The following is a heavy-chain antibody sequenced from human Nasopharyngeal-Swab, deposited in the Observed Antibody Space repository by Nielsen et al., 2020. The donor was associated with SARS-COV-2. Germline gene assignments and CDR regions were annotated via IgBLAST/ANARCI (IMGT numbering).Heavy chain of an antibody. D-gene: IGHD4-17*01. CDR1: GGTFCKYA. CDR2: IIDNLGMT. V-gene: IGHV1-69*10. Sequence: SVKVSCRGSGGTFCKYAIRWVRQAPGQGLGGMGGIIDNLGMTKYARKFKDNVKINADESTGTAYMELISLRSEDTAVYYFATWRIGNGEYAHATFDSWGQGTQVTVSS. J-gene: IGHJ4*02. CDR3: ATWRIGNGEYAHATFDS.